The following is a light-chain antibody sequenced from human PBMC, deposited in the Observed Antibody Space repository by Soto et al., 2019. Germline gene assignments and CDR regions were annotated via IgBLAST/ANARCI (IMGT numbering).Light chain of an antibody. CDR3: QRYNSAPVLT. Sequence: DIQMTQSPSSLSASVGDRVTLTCRASQGIYNYLAWYQQKPGKVPKLLIYAASILQSGVQSWFSGSGSGTDFTLTISSLQPEDVATYYCQRYNSAPVLTFGGGTKVEIK. V-gene: IGKV1-27*01. CDR1: QGIYNY. CDR2: AAS. J-gene: IGKJ4*01.